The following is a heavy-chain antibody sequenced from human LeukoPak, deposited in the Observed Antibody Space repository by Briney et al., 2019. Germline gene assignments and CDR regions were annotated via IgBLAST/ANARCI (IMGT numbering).Heavy chain of an antibody. CDR1: GFTFSSYS. V-gene: IGHV3-21*01. CDR2: ISSSSSYI. D-gene: IGHD6-19*01. Sequence: GGSLRLSCAASGFTFSSYSMNWVRQAPGKGLEWVSSISSSSSYIYYADSVKGRFTISRDNAKNSLYLQMNSLRAEDTAVYYCARDPSGWYFDYWGQGTLGTVSS. CDR3: ARDPSGWYFDY. J-gene: IGHJ4*02.